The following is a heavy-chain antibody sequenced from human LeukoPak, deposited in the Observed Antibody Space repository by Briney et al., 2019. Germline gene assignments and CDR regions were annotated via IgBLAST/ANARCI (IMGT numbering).Heavy chain of an antibody. CDR1: GDSISSGSYY. Sequence: PSQTLSLTCIVSGDSISSGSYYWTWIRQPAGKGLEWIGRIYVSGTTNYNPSLKSRVTISVDTSKNQFSLKLSSVTAADTAVYYCARGRPTYYYDSSGYSRPRTFDYWGQGTLVTVSS. CDR3: ARGRPTYYYDSSGYSRPRTFDY. J-gene: IGHJ4*02. D-gene: IGHD3-22*01. V-gene: IGHV4-61*02. CDR2: IYVSGTT.